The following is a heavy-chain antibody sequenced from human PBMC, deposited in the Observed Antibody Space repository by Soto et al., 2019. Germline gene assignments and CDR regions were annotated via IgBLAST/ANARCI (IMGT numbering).Heavy chain of an antibody. D-gene: IGHD6-19*01. CDR1: GFTFSSYA. V-gene: IGHV3-23*01. Sequence: PGGSLRLSCAASGFTFSSYAMHWVRQAPGKGLEWVSAISGSGGSTYYADSVKGRFTISRDNSKNTLYLQMNSLRAEDTAVYYCAKAGRGSSGWYYAFDIWGQGTMVTVSS. CDR3: AKAGRGSSGWYYAFDI. CDR2: ISGSGGST. J-gene: IGHJ3*02.